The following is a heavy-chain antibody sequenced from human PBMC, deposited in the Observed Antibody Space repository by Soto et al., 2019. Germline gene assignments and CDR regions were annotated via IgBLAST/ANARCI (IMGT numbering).Heavy chain of an antibody. J-gene: IGHJ6*02. CDR2: INSNSGGT. CDR3: ASAGGEYSSQSYYGMDV. CDR1: GSTFTGYY. D-gene: IGHD6-6*01. V-gene: IGHV1-2*02. Sequence: ASVKVSCKASGSTFTGYYMHWVRQAPGQGLEWMGWINSNSGGTNYAQKFQGRVTMTRDTSISTAYMELSRLRSDDTAVYYCASAGGEYSSQSYYGMDVWGQGTTVTVSS.